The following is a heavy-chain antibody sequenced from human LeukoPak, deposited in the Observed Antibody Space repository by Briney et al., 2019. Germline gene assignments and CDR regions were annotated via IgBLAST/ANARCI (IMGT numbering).Heavy chain of an antibody. CDR2: IYPGDSET. Sequence: GESLKISCKGSGYSFTSYWIGWVRQMPGKGLEWMGIIYPGDSETRYSSSFQGHVTISADTSISTAYLRWSSLKASDTAMYYCARHVTDTPSDYWGQGTLVTVSS. D-gene: IGHD3-22*01. J-gene: IGHJ4*02. V-gene: IGHV5-51*01. CDR3: ARHVTDTPSDY. CDR1: GYSFTSYW.